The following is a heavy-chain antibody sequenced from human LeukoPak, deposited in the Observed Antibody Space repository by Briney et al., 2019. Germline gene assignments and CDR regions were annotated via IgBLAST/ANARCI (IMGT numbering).Heavy chain of an antibody. CDR3: ARRGWYGSGSCRPYYFDY. V-gene: IGHV4-34*01. CDR1: GGSFSGYY. CDR2: INHSGST. J-gene: IGHJ4*02. Sequence: SETLSLTCAVYGGSFSGYYWSWIRQPPGKGLEWIGEINHSGSTNYNPSLKSRVTISVDTSKNQFSLKLSSVTAADTAVYYCARRGWYGSGSCRPYYFDYWGQGTLVTVSS. D-gene: IGHD3-10*01.